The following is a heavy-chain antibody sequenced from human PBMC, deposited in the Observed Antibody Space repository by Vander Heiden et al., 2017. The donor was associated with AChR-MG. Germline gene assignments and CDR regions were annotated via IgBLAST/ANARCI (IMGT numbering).Heavy chain of an antibody. Sequence: EVQLVESGGGLVKPGGSLRLPCAASGFTFGSYSMNWVRQAPGKGLEWVSSISSSSSYIYYADSVKGRFTISRDNAKNSLYLQMNSLRAEDTAVYYCATLPGYGDYRPLGNWGQGTLVTVSS. V-gene: IGHV3-21*01. CDR3: ATLPGYGDYRPLGN. CDR1: GFTFGSYS. D-gene: IGHD4-17*01. J-gene: IGHJ4*02. CDR2: ISSSSSYI.